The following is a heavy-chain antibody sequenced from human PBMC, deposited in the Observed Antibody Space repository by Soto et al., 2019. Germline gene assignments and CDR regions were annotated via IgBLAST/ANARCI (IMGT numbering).Heavy chain of an antibody. D-gene: IGHD2-2*01. J-gene: IGHJ6*02. CDR2: IIPIFGTA. CDR1: GGTFSSYA. Sequence: QVQLVQSGAEVKKPGSSVKVSCKASGGTFSSYAISWVRQAPGQGLEWMGGIIPIFGTANYAQKFQGRVTITADESTSTAYMEPSSLRSEYTAVYSCAKDSRDCSRTSGYPYFYYYCMDVWGQGTTVTVSS. CDR3: AKDSRDCSRTSGYPYFYYYCMDV. V-gene: IGHV1-69*01.